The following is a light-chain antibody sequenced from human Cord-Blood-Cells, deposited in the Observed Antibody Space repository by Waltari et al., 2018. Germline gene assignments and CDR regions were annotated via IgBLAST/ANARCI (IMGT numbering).Light chain of an antibody. Sequence: SSLNSPASVSGSAGQSVTISCPGTRSDVGDLKLVSWYQQHPGKAPKLMIYEGSKRPSGVSNRFSGSKSGNTASLTISGLQAEDEADYYCCSYAGSSAYVFGTGTKVTVL. CDR3: CSYAGSSAYV. CDR1: RSDVGDLKL. CDR2: EGS. J-gene: IGLJ1*01. V-gene: IGLV2-23*01.